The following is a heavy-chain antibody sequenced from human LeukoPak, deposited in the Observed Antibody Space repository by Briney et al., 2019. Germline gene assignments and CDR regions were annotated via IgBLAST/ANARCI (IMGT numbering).Heavy chain of an antibody. V-gene: IGHV3-11*04. D-gene: IGHD5-18*01. CDR2: ISSSGSTI. CDR1: GFTFSDYY. J-gene: IGHJ4*02. Sequence: SGGSLRLSCAASGFTFSDYYMTWIRQAPGNGLEWVSYISSSGSTINYADSVRGRFTISRDNAKNSLYLQMNSLRAEDTAVYYCARGCSYGPAIDSWGQGTLVTVSS. CDR3: ARGCSYGPAIDS.